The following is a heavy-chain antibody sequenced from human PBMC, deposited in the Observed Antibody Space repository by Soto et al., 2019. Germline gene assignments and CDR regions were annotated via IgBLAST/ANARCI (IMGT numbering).Heavy chain of an antibody. CDR3: ARDPGTNRRNDEPFDI. CDR1: GGSISGYY. D-gene: IGHD1-1*01. J-gene: IGHJ3*02. V-gene: IGHV4-59*01. CDR2: IYYSGNT. Sequence: QVQLQESGPGLVKPSETLSLTCTVSGGSISGYYWSWIRQPPGKGLEWIGYIYYSGNTNYNPSHKSRVTISVDTSKNQFSLNLISVTAADTAVYYCARDPGTNRRNDEPFDIWGQGTMVTVSS.